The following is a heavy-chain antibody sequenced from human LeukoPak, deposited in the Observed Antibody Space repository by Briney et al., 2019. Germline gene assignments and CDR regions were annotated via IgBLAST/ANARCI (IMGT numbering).Heavy chain of an antibody. CDR1: GGSFSGYY. Sequence: PSETLSLTCAVYGGSFSGYYWSWIRQPPGKGLEWIGEINHSGSTNYNPSLKSRVTISVDTSKNQFSLKLSSVTAADTAVYYCARHFLSRGNFDYWGQGTLVTVSS. CDR3: ARHFLSRGNFDY. J-gene: IGHJ4*02. CDR2: INHSGST. V-gene: IGHV4-34*01. D-gene: IGHD3-10*01.